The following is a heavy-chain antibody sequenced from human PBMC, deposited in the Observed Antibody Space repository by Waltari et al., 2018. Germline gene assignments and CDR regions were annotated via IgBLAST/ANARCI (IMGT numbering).Heavy chain of an antibody. J-gene: IGHJ6*02. CDR1: GYSCTSYW. CDR3: ARKYSSSSYHYYGMDV. D-gene: IGHD6-6*01. CDR2: IDPSDSYT. Sequence: EVQLVQSGAEVKKPGESLRISCKGSGYSCTSYWISRVRQMPGKGLEWMGRIDPSDSYTNYSPSFQGHVTISADKSISTAYLQWSSLKASDTAMYYCARKYSSSSYHYYGMDVWGQGTTVTVSS. V-gene: IGHV5-10-1*03.